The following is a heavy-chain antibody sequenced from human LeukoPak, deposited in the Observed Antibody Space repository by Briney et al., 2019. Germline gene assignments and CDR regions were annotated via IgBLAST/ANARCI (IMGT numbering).Heavy chain of an antibody. D-gene: IGHD6-6*01. CDR2: INHSGST. CDR1: GGSFSGYY. V-gene: IGHV4-34*01. CDR3: ARTYSNSPGPNDY. J-gene: IGHJ4*02. Sequence: SETLSLTCAVYGGSFSGYYWSWIRQPPGKGLEWIGEINHSGSTNYNPSLKSRVTISVDTSKNQFSLKLSSVTAADTAVYYCARTYSNSPGPNDYWGRGTLVTVSS.